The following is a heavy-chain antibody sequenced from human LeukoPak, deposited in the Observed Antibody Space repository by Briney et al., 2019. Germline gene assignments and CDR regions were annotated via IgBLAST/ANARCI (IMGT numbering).Heavy chain of an antibody. D-gene: IGHD5-18*01. CDR3: ARADWDTAMIDY. J-gene: IGHJ4*02. Sequence: GGSLRLSCAASGFTFSSYAMSWVRQAPGKGLEWVSAISGSGGSTYYADSVKGRFTISRDNAKNSLYLQMNSLRAEDTAVYYCARADWDTAMIDYWGQGTLVTVSS. V-gene: IGHV3-23*01. CDR2: ISGSGGST. CDR1: GFTFSSYA.